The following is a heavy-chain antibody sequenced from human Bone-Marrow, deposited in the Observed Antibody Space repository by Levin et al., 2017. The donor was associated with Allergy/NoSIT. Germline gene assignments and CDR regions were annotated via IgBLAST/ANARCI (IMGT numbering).Heavy chain of an antibody. CDR3: TTLLLGYCSGGSCVHFDY. CDR1: GFTFSNAW. J-gene: IGHJ4*02. Sequence: GGSLRLSCAASGFTFSNAWMSWVRQAPGKGLEWVGRIKSKTDGGTTDYAAPVKGRFTISRDDSKNTLYLQMNSLKTEDTAVYYCTTLLLGYCSGGSCVHFDYWGQGTLVTVSS. CDR2: IKSKTDGGTT. V-gene: IGHV3-15*01. D-gene: IGHD2-15*01.